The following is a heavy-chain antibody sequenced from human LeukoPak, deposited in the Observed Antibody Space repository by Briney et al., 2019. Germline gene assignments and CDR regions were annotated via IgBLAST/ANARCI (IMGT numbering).Heavy chain of an antibody. Sequence: GGSLRHSCAASGFTFSSYWMSWVRQAPGKGLEWVANIKQDGSEKYYVDSVKGRFTISRGNAKNPLYLQMNGLRAEDTAVYYCARGKNWFDPLGQGTLVTVSS. CDR2: IKQDGSEK. CDR1: GFTFSSYW. CDR3: ARGKNWFDP. J-gene: IGHJ5*02. V-gene: IGHV3-7*01.